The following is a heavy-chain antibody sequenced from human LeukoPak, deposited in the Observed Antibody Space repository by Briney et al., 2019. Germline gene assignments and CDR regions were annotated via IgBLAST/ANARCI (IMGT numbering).Heavy chain of an antibody. J-gene: IGHJ5*02. Sequence: ASVKVSCKASGFTFTSYDINWVRQATGQGLEWMGRMNPINGNTGYAQKFQGRVTMTRDTSISTAFMELRSLRSDDTAVYYCVRDGEGVAISVNYWFDPWGQGTLVTVSS. CDR3: VRDGEGVAISVNYWFDP. CDR2: MNPINGNT. D-gene: IGHD3-10*01. CDR1: GFTFTSYD. V-gene: IGHV1-8*01.